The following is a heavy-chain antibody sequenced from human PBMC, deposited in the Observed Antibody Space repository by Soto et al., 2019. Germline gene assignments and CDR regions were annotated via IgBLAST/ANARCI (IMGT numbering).Heavy chain of an antibody. CDR3: ARVIRYCSGGSCYSNPNYYYYYGMDV. CDR2: MNPNSGNT. V-gene: IGHV1-8*01. CDR1: GYTFTSYD. D-gene: IGHD2-15*01. Sequence: ASVKVSCKASGYTFTSYDINWVRQATGQGLEWMGWMNPNSGNTGYAQKFQGRVTMTRNTSISTANMELSSLRSEDTAVYYCARVIRYCSGGSCYSNPNYYYYYGMDVWGQGTTVTVSS. J-gene: IGHJ6*02.